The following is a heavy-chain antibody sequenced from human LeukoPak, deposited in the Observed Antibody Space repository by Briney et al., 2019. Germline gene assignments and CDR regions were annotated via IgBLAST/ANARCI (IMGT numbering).Heavy chain of an antibody. J-gene: IGHJ4*02. D-gene: IGHD3-3*01. Sequence: AGGSLRLSCAASGFTFSSYSMNWVRQAPGKGLEWVSSISSSSSYIYYADSVKGRFTISRDNAKNSLYLQMNSLRAEDTAVYYCARDKIFGVATESFDYWGQGTLVTVSS. CDR1: GFTFSSYS. CDR2: ISSSSSYI. CDR3: ARDKIFGVATESFDY. V-gene: IGHV3-21*01.